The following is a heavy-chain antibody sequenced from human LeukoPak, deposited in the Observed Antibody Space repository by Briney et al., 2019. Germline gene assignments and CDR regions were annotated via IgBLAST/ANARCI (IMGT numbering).Heavy chain of an antibody. CDR2: IYPGDSDT. CDR1: GYRFTSYW. J-gene: IGHJ5*02. Sequence: GESLKISCKGSGYRFTSYWIGWVRQMPGKGLEWMGIIYPGDSDTRYSPSFQGQVTISADKSISTAYLQWSSLKASDTAMYYCARPRIGYSSSWYMGWFDPWGQGTLVTVSS. CDR3: ARPRIGYSSSWYMGWFDP. V-gene: IGHV5-51*01. D-gene: IGHD6-13*01.